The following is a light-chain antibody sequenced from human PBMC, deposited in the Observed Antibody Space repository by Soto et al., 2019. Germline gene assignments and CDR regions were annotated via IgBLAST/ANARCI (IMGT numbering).Light chain of an antibody. V-gene: IGKV1-5*01. CDR2: DAS. Sequence: IQMTQSPSSLSASVGDRVTITCRASQSISSWLAWYQQKPGKAPKLLIYDASSLQSGVSSRFSGGGSGTEFSLTISSLQPDDFATYYCQQYNTYTWTFGQGTKVDIK. J-gene: IGKJ1*01. CDR3: QQYNTYTWT. CDR1: QSISSW.